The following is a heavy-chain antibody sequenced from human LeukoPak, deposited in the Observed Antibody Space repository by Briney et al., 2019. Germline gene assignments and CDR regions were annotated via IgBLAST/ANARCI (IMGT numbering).Heavy chain of an antibody. CDR3: ARETDSTLFDY. CDR2: ISTRGTTI. V-gene: IGHV3-48*03. J-gene: IGHJ4*02. CDR1: GFTFSGYE. Sequence: PGGSLRLSCAASGFTFSGYEMNWVRQAPGKGLEWVSYISTRGTTIYYADSVKGRFTISRDNAKNSLYLQLSSLRAEDTAIYYCARETDSTLFDYWGQGTLVTVSS. D-gene: IGHD2-2*01.